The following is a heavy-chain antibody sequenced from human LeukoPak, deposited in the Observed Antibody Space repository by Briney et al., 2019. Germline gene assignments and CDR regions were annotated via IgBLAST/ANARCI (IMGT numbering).Heavy chain of an antibody. CDR2: IYYSGST. J-gene: IGHJ4*02. D-gene: IGHD1-26*01. CDR1: GGSISSSSYY. V-gene: IGHV4-39*01. CDR3: ARLSPRGAAIDY. Sequence: SKTLSLTCTVSGGSISSSSYYWGWIRQPPGKGLEWIGSIYYSGSTYYNPSLKSRVTISVDTSKNQFSLKLSSVTAADTAVYYCARLSPRGAAIDYWGQGTLVTVSS.